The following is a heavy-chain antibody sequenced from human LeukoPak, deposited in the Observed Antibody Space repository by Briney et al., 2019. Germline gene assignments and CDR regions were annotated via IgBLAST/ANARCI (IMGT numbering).Heavy chain of an antibody. Sequence: GGSLRLSCAASGFTFSNYAMSWVRQAPGKGLEWVSGVSGSGGVTYHVDSVKGRFTISRDNSKNTLHLQMNSLRAEDTAVYYCATFLAIVTARDSLYFQHWGQGTLVTVSS. V-gene: IGHV3-23*01. CDR2: VSGSGGVT. CDR3: ATFLAIVTARDSLYFQH. CDR1: GFTFSNYA. J-gene: IGHJ1*01. D-gene: IGHD3-3*02.